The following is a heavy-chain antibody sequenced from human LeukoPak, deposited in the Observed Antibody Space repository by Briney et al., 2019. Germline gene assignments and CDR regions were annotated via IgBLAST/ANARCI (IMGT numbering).Heavy chain of an antibody. CDR2: ISSSGSTI. D-gene: IGHD3-10*01. J-gene: IGHJ6*02. CDR1: GFTFSDYY. V-gene: IGHV3-11*01. CDR3: ARDGALLLWFGELLYDPSYYYYGMDV. Sequence: GGSLRLSCAASGFTFSDYYMSWIRQAPGKGLEWVSYISSSGSTIYYADSVKGRFTISRDNAKNSLYLQMNSLRAEDTAVYYCARDGALLLWFGELLYDPSYYYYGMDVWGQGTTVTVSS.